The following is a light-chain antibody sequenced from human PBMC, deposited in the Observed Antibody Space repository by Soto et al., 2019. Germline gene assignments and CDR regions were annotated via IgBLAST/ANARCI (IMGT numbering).Light chain of an antibody. V-gene: IGKV3-11*01. CDR3: QQRSGWPLT. CDR1: QRITTY. CDR2: DAS. J-gene: IGKJ4*01. Sequence: EIVLTQSPATLSLSPGERPTLSCRASQRITTYLAWYQQKPGQAPRLLIYDASNRATGIPARFSGSGSGTDFTRTISSLEPEDFAFYYCQQRSGWPLTFGGGTKVEIK.